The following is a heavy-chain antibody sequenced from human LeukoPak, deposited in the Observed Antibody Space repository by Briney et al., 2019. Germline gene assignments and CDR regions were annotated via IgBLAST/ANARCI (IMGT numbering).Heavy chain of an antibody. J-gene: IGHJ4*02. CDR2: IDWDDDK. CDR1: GFSLSTSGMC. Sequence: SGPALVKPTQPLTVTCTFSGFSLSTSGMCVSWIRQPPGKALEWLALIDWDDDKFYSTSLKTRLTISKDTSKNQVVLTMTNMDPVDTATYYCARIQAYGGNSEGYYFNYWGQGTLVTVSS. CDR3: ARIQAYGGNSEGYYFNY. V-gene: IGHV2-70*01. D-gene: IGHD4-23*01.